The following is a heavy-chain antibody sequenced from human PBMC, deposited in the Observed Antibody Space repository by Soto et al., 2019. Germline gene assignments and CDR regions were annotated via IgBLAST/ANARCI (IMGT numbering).Heavy chain of an antibody. Sequence: GGSLRLSCAASGFTFSSYGMHWVRQAPGKGLEWVAVIWYDGSNKYYADSVKGRFTISRDNSKNTLYLQMNSLRAEDTAVYYCARTNVPAARYSSSWAVDYWGQGTLVTVSS. V-gene: IGHV3-33*01. CDR3: ARTNVPAARYSSSWAVDY. CDR2: IWYDGSNK. J-gene: IGHJ4*02. D-gene: IGHD6-13*01. CDR1: GFTFSSYG.